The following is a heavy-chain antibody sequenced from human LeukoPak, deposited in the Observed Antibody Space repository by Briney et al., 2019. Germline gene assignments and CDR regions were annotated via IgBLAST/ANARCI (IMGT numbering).Heavy chain of an antibody. D-gene: IGHD4-17*01. CDR3: ARGVGTTVWKDGMDV. CDR1: GFTFSSYA. V-gene: IGHV3-30-3*01. J-gene: IGHJ6*02. Sequence: GRSLRLSCAASGFTFSSYAMHWVRQAPGKGLEWVAVISNDGSNKYSADSVKGRFTISRDNSKNTLYLQMNSLRAEDTAVYYCARGVGTTVWKDGMDVWGQGTTVTVSS. CDR2: ISNDGSNK.